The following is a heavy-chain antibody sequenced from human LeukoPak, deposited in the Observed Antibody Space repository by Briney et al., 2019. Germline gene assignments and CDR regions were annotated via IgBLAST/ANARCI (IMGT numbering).Heavy chain of an antibody. D-gene: IGHD3-16*01. Sequence: SETLSLTCAVYGGSFSGYYWSWIRQPPGKGLEWIGEINHSGSTNYNPSLKSRVTISVDTSKNQFSLKLSSVTAADTAVYYCARDYEGNNRPGGFDPWGQGTLVTVSS. J-gene: IGHJ5*02. CDR2: INHSGST. CDR1: GGSFSGYY. V-gene: IGHV4-34*01. CDR3: ARDYEGNNRPGGFDP.